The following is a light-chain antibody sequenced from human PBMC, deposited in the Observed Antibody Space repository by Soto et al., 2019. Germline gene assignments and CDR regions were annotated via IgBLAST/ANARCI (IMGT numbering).Light chain of an antibody. J-gene: IGLJ3*02. CDR2: EVN. CDR1: SSYVGGYNH. V-gene: IGLV2-8*01. Sequence: QSALTQPPSASGSPGQSVTISCTGTSSYVGGYNHVSWYQQHPGKAPKLMIYEVNKRPSGVPDRFSGSKSGNRASLTVSGLQAEYEADYYCNSYVVSDTLVFGGGTKLTVL. CDR3: NSYVVSDTLV.